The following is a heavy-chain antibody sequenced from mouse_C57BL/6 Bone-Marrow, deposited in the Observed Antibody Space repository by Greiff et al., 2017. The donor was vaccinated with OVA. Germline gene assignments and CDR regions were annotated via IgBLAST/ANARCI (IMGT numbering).Heavy chain of an antibody. D-gene: IGHD1-1*01. J-gene: IGHJ2*01. CDR3: AREPFYYYGSYYFDY. Sequence: QVQLQQSDAELVKPGASVKISCKVSGYTFTDYTIHWMKQRPEQGLEWIGYIYPRDGSTKYNEKFKGKATLTADKSSSTAYMQLNSLTSEDSAVYFCAREPFYYYGSYYFDYWGQGTTLTVSS. CDR2: IYPRDGST. V-gene: IGHV1-78*01. CDR1: GYTFTDYT.